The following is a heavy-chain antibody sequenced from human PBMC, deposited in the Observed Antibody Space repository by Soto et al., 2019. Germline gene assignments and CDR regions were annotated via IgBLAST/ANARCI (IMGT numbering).Heavy chain of an antibody. Sequence: XESLSLSCAASGFTFSSYSMSWVRQAPGKGLEWVSAISGSGGSTYYADSVKGRFTISRDNSKNTLYLQMNSLRAEDTAVYYRAKCISGYYGMDVWGQGTTVTVSS. CDR1: GFTFSSYS. D-gene: IGHD1-20*01. CDR3: AKCISGYYGMDV. CDR2: ISGSGGST. V-gene: IGHV3-23*01. J-gene: IGHJ6*02.